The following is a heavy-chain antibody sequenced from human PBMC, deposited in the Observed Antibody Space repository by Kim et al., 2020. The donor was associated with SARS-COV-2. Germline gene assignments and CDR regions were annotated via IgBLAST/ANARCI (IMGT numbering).Heavy chain of an antibody. J-gene: IGHJ5*01. D-gene: IGHD3-10*01. CDR1: GAPIATSGSF. Sequence: SETLSLTCRVSGAPIATSGSFWGWVRQPPGKGLEWIGSIYQTGVTLYSPPLKRRVTISVDLSKSQFSLNLDSVTAADTAVYFCAKHEDFFFGSGARITWFDPWGQGTVVTVSS. CDR3: AKHEDFFFGSGARITWFDP. V-gene: IGHV4-39*01. CDR2: IYQTGVT.